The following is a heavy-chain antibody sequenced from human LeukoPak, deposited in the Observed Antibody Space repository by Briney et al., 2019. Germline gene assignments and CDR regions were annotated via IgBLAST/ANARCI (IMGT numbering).Heavy chain of an antibody. D-gene: IGHD3-22*01. CDR2: ISGSGGST. Sequence: GGSLRLSCAASGFTFSSYAMSWVRQAPGKGLEWVSSISGSGGSTYYADSVKGRFTISRDNSKNTLYLQMNSLRAEDTAVYYCARDSTQRTSSADYYDSSGYYYGPDYWGQGTLVTVSS. J-gene: IGHJ4*02. V-gene: IGHV3-23*01. CDR1: GFTFSSYA. CDR3: ARDSTQRTSSADYYDSSGYYYGPDY.